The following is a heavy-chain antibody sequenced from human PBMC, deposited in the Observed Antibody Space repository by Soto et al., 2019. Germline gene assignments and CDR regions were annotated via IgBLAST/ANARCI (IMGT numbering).Heavy chain of an antibody. CDR2: VYYIGST. CDR1: GGSISYYY. Sequence: PSETLSLTCTVSGGSISYYYWSWIRQPPGKGLEWIGYVYYIGSTYYNPSLKSRVTISVDTSKNQFSLKLRSVTAADTAVYYCARRGSSTSPYYYMDVWGRGTTVTVSS. J-gene: IGHJ6*03. CDR3: ARRGSSTSPYYYMDV. V-gene: IGHV4-59*08. D-gene: IGHD2-2*01.